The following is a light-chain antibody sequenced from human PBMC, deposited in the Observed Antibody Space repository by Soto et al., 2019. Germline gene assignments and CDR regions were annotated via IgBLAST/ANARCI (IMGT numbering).Light chain of an antibody. CDR1: SSDVGGYNY. Sequence: QSALTQPASVSGSPGQSITISCTGTSSDVGGYNYVSWYQQHPGKAPKVMIYDFSNRPSAVSNRFSGSKSGNTASLTISGIQAEDEADYYCSSYTSSSTVVFGGGTKLTVL. J-gene: IGLJ2*01. CDR3: SSYTSSSTVV. V-gene: IGLV2-14*01. CDR2: DFS.